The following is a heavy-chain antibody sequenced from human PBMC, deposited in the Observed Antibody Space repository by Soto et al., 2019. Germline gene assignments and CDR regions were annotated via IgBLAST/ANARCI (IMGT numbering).Heavy chain of an antibody. CDR2: IYYSGST. V-gene: IGHV4-39*01. D-gene: IGHD3-10*01. CDR3: ARRNTYYYGSGSYSDFDD. J-gene: IGHJ4*02. CDR1: GGSISSSSYY. Sequence: PSETLSLTCTVSGGSISSSSYYWGWIRQPPGKGLEWIGSIYYSGSTYYNPSLKSRVTISVDTSKNQFSLKLSSVTAADTAVYYCARRNTYYYGSGSYSDFDDWGQGTLVTVSS.